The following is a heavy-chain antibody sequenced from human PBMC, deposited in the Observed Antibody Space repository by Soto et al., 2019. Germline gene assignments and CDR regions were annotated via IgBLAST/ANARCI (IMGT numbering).Heavy chain of an antibody. CDR3: ARDGYDSSLYDY. CDR1: GFTFWNFL. J-gene: IGHJ4*01. V-gene: IGHV3-7*01. Sequence: VGALRLSFAASGFTFWNFLMTLVPPAPGKGLEWVANIKQDGSEKYYVDSVKGRFTISRDNSKNSVYLQMNSLRAEDTAVFYCARDGYDSSLYDYWGHGTLVTVSS. D-gene: IGHD6-13*01. CDR2: IKQDGSEK.